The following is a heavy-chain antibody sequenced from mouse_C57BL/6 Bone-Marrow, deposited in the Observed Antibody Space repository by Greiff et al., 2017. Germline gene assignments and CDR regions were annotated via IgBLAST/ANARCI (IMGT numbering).Heavy chain of an antibody. J-gene: IGHJ1*03. CDR3: ARLKGTTAPYWYFDV. CDR1: GYTFTDYY. V-gene: IGHV1-77*01. D-gene: IGHD1-2*01. CDR2: IYPRSGNT. Sequence: QVQLQQSGPELVKPGASVKISCKASGYTFTDYYITWVKQRPGQGLEWIGEIYPRSGNTYYNEKFKGKATLTADKSSSTAYMQLRSLTSEDSAVYFCARLKGTTAPYWYFDVWGTGTTVTVSS.